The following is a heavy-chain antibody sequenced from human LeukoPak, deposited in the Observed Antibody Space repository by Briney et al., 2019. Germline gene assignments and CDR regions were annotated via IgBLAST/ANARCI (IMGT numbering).Heavy chain of an antibody. V-gene: IGHV3-7*01. CDR3: ARDQGEEFDF. J-gene: IGHJ4*02. D-gene: IGHD3-16*01. Sequence: GGSLRLSCAASGFTFKGYWMSWVRQAPGKGLEWVANIKQDESEKYYVDSVKGRFTISRDNANNSLYLQMNSLRAEDTAVYYCARDQGEEFDFWGQGTLVTVSS. CDR2: IKQDESEK. CDR1: GFTFKGYW.